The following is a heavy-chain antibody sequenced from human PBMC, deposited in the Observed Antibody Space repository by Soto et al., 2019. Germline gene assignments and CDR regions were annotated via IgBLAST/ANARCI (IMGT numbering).Heavy chain of an antibody. D-gene: IGHD6-25*01. CDR2: ISGSGGST. J-gene: IGHJ4*02. CDR1: GFTFSSYA. V-gene: IGHV3-23*01. CDR3: SKPPPLSGITAAFDY. Sequence: GGSLRLSCAASGFTFSSYAMSWVRQAPGKGLEWVSAISGSGGSTYYADSVKGRFTISRDNSKNTLYLQMNSLRAEDKAVYYCSKPPPLSGITAAFDYWGQGTLVTVSS.